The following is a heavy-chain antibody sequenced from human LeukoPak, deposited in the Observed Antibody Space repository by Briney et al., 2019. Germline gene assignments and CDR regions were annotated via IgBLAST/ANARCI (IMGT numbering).Heavy chain of an antibody. CDR1: GFTFSSCA. D-gene: IGHD3-22*01. Sequence: GGSLRLSCAASGFTFSSCAMSWVRQAPGKGLEWVSAISGSGGSTYYADSVKGRFTISRDNSKNTLYLQMNSLRAEDTAVYYCAKDTDSSGYSPLADPDYWGQGTLVTVSS. V-gene: IGHV3-23*01. J-gene: IGHJ4*02. CDR2: ISGSGGST. CDR3: AKDTDSSGYSPLADPDY.